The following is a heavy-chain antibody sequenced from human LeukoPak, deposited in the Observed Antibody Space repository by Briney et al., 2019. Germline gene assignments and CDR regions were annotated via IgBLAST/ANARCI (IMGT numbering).Heavy chain of an antibody. V-gene: IGHV4-59*08. J-gene: IGHJ3*02. Sequence: PSETLSLTCTVSGGSISSYYWSWIRQPPGKGLEWIGYIYYSGSTNYNPSLKSRVTISVDTSKNQFSLKLSSVTAADTAVYYCAGLDTYDAFDIWGQGTMVTVSS. CDR3: AGLDTYDAFDI. CDR1: GGSISSYY. CDR2: IYYSGST. D-gene: IGHD5-18*01.